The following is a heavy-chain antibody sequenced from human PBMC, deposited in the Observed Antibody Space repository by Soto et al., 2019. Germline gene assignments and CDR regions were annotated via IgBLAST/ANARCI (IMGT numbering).Heavy chain of an antibody. Sequence: ASETLSLTCTVSGGSISSGDYYWSWIRQPPGKGLEWIGYIYYSGSTYYNPSLKSRVTISVDTSKNQFSLKLSSVTAADTAVYYCARDRSSSSPYYYYGMDVWGQGTTVTVSS. CDR1: GGSISSGDYY. CDR2: IYYSGST. J-gene: IGHJ6*02. V-gene: IGHV4-30-4*01. CDR3: ARDRSSSSPYYYYGMDV. D-gene: IGHD6-6*01.